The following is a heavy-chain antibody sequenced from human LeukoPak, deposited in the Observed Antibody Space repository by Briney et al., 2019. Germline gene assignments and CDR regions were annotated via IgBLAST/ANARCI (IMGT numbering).Heavy chain of an antibody. CDR1: GGSISGNH. J-gene: IGHJ6*02. CDR3: ARDQRTVGYYGMDV. Sequence: SETLSLTCTVSGGSISGNHWSWVRRPPGKGLKWIGYIYYSGSTNYNPSLKNRVTISVDTSKNQFSLKLRSVTAADTAVYYCARDQRTVGYYGMDVWGRGTTVTVSS. CDR2: IYYSGST. D-gene: IGHD1-26*01. V-gene: IGHV4-59*01.